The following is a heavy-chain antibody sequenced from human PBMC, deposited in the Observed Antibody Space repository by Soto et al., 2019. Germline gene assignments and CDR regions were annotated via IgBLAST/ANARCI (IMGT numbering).Heavy chain of an antibody. Sequence: ASVKVSCKASGYTFTSYDVLWVRQAPGQGPEWMGWSSASTGKTNYAQNFRDRVTMTTDTSTSTAYMELRSLRVDDTAVYYCARQSGRTPPRFDYWGQGTQVTVSS. CDR2: SSASTGKT. CDR3: ARQSGRTPPRFDY. J-gene: IGHJ4*02. V-gene: IGHV1-18*01. CDR1: GYTFTSYD.